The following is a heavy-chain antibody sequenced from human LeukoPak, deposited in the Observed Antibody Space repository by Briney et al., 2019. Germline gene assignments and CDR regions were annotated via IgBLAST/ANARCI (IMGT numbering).Heavy chain of an antibody. V-gene: IGHV4-34*01. CDR2: INHSGST. CDR3: ARAPRRPVYSYGKPYYFDY. D-gene: IGHD5-18*01. Sequence: SETLSLTCAGYGGSFSGYYWSWIRQPPGKGLEWIREINHSGSTNYNPSLKSRVTISVDTSKNQFSLKLSSVTAADTAVYYCARAPRRPVYSYGKPYYFDYWGQGTLVTVSS. J-gene: IGHJ4*02. CDR1: GGSFSGYY.